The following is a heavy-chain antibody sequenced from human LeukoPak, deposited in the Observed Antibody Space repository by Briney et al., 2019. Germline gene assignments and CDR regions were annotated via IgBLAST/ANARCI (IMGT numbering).Heavy chain of an antibody. J-gene: IGHJ4*02. D-gene: IGHD6-13*01. V-gene: IGHV3-23*01. Sequence: GGSLRLSCAASGFTFSSYAMSWVRQAPGKGLEWVSAISGSGGSTYYADSVKGWFTISRDNSKNTLYLQMNSLRAEDTAVYYCAKTIAAAGDYYFDYWGQGTLVTVSS. CDR3: AKTIAAAGDYYFDY. CDR2: ISGSGGST. CDR1: GFTFSSYA.